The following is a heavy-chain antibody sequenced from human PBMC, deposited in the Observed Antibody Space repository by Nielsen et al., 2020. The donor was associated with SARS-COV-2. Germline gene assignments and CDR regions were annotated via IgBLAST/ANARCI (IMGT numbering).Heavy chain of an antibody. CDR2: MNPSSGNT. CDR1: GYTFTSYD. J-gene: IGHJ6*02. V-gene: IGHV1-8*01. CDR3: ARAKGGITIFGVVIHYYYGMDV. Sequence: ASVKVSCKASGYTFTSYDINWVRQATGQGLEWMGWMNPSSGNTGYAQKFQGRVTMTRNTSISTAYMELSSLRSEDTAVYYCARAKGGITIFGVVIHYYYGMDVWGQGTTVTVSS. D-gene: IGHD3-3*01.